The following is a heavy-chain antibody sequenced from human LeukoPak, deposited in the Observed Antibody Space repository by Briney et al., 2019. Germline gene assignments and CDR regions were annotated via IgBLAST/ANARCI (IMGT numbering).Heavy chain of an antibody. V-gene: IGHV4-31*03. Sequence: SQTLSLTCTVSGGSISSGGYYWSWIRQHPGKGLEWIGYIYYSGSTYYNPSLKSRVTISVDTSENQFSLKLSSVTAADTAVYYCARIDFVDYYFDYWGQGTPVTVSS. CDR2: IYYSGST. CDR1: GGSISSGGYY. J-gene: IGHJ4*02. CDR3: ARIDFVDYYFDY. D-gene: IGHD2-21*01.